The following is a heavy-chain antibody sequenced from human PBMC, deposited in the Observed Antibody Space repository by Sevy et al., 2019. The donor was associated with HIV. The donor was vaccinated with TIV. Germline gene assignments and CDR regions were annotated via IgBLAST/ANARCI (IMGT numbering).Heavy chain of an antibody. D-gene: IGHD7-27*01. CDR2: IDPISAGT. J-gene: IGHJ4*02. CDR3: VRIRFQTGAFDS. CDR1: GYTFTGHY. Sequence: ASVKVSCKASGYTFTGHYLHWVRQAPGRGLEWMGWIDPISAGTNYAQKFKGRVTMARDTSISTAYMELGRLRFDDTAMYYCVRIRFQTGAFDSWGQGTLVTVS. V-gene: IGHV1-2*02.